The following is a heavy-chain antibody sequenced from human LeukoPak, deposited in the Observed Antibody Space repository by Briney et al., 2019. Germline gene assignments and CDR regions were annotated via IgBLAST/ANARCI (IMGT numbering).Heavy chain of an antibody. CDR3: ARGLVMGFTDY. CDR1: GGSFSGYY. V-gene: IGHV4-34*01. D-gene: IGHD3-22*01. CDR2: INHSGST. J-gene: IGHJ4*02. Sequence: SETLSLTCAVYGGSFSGYYWSWIRQPPGKGLEWIGEINHSGSTNYNLSLKSRVTISVDTSKNQFSLKLSSVTAADTAVYYCARGLVMGFTDYWGQGTLVTVSS.